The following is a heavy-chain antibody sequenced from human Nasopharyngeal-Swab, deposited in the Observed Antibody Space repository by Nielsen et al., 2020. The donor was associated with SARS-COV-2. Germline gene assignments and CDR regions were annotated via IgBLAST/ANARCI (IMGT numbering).Heavy chain of an antibody. CDR3: ARESVVTGMDDATDI. J-gene: IGHJ3*02. V-gene: IGHV3-23*01. CDR1: GFPFSSHA. CDR2: LIENGVDT. D-gene: IGHD2-21*02. Sequence: GESLKISCVASGFPFSSHAMSWVRQAPGKGLEWVSGLIENGVDTYYAESVKGRFTVSRDNAKNSLYLQMDSLRADDTAVYYCARESVVTGMDDATDIWGQGTMVTVS.